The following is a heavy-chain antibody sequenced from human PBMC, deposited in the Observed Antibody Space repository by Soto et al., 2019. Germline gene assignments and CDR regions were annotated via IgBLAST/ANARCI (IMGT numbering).Heavy chain of an antibody. CDR1: GFSLNTYRMR. D-gene: IGHD2-15*01. J-gene: IGHJ4*02. CDR3: ARIGGPFQYFDH. CDR2: IDWDNDK. Sequence: SGPTLVNPKQTLTLTCAFSGFSLNTYRMRVSWIRQPPGKALEWLARIDWDNDKFYSTSLKTRLSISKDTSTNQVVLNLTNVDPVDTATYFCARIGGPFQYFDHRGQGDLVSVSS. V-gene: IGHV2-70*04.